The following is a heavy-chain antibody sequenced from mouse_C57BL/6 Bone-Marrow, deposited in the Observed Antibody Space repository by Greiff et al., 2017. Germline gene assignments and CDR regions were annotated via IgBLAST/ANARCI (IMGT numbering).Heavy chain of an antibody. Sequence: QVQLQQSGAELVRPGTSVKVSCKASGYAFTNYLIEWVKQRPGQGLEWIGVINPGSGGTNYNDKFKGKATLTADKSSSTADMQLSSLTSEGSAVYFCARSKNWDSWFAYWGQGTLVTVSA. CDR3: ARSKNWDSWFAY. D-gene: IGHD4-1*01. CDR2: INPGSGGT. J-gene: IGHJ3*01. V-gene: IGHV1-54*01. CDR1: GYAFTNYL.